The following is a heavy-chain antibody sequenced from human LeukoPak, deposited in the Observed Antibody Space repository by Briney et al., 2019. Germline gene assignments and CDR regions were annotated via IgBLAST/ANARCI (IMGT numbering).Heavy chain of an antibody. Sequence: SETLSLTCTVSGGSISSYYWSWIRQPAGKGLEWIGRIYTSGSTNYNPSLKSRVTISVDTSKNQFSLKLSSVTAADTAVYYCAREGALIYSSSFDYWGQGTLVTVSS. V-gene: IGHV4-4*07. J-gene: IGHJ4*02. D-gene: IGHD6-13*01. CDR2: IYTSGST. CDR1: GGSISSYY. CDR3: AREGALIYSSSFDY.